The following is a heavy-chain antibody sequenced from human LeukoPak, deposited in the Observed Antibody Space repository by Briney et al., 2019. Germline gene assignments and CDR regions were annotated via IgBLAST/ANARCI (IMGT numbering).Heavy chain of an antibody. V-gene: IGHV1-18*01. Sequence: ASVKVSCKASGYTFTSYGVTWVRQAPGQGLEWMGWISAYNGNTNYAQKFQGRVTMTTDTSTSTAYMELRSLRSDDTAVYYCARWSNIVVVTATFFDYWGQGTLVTVSS. CDR3: ARWSNIVVVTATFFDY. J-gene: IGHJ4*02. CDR1: GYTFTSYG. D-gene: IGHD2-21*02. CDR2: ISAYNGNT.